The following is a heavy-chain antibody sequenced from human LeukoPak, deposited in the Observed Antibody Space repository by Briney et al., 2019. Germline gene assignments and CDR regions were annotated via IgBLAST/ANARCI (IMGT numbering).Heavy chain of an antibody. J-gene: IGHJ4*02. D-gene: IGHD3-16*02. Sequence: GGSLRLSCAASGFTFSSYWMSWVRQAPGKGLEWVANIKQDGSEKYYVDSVKGRFTISRDNAKNSLYLQMNSLRAEDTAVYYCARDLSMITFGGVIGFDYWGQGTLVTVSS. V-gene: IGHV3-7*03. CDR2: IKQDGSEK. CDR3: ARDLSMITFGGVIGFDY. CDR1: GFTFSSYW.